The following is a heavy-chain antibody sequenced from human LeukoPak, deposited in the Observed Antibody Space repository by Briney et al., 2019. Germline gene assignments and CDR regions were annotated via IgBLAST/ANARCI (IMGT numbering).Heavy chain of an antibody. J-gene: IGHJ4*02. Sequence: PSETLSLTCTVSGYSISSDYYWGWIRQPPGKGLEWIGNIFHNGNTYYNPSLKSRVTMSIDTSKKQFSLKLSSVTAADTAVYYCARGGRGSSWPFDYWGQGTLVTVSS. CDR1: GYSISSDYY. D-gene: IGHD6-13*01. V-gene: IGHV4-38-2*02. CDR3: ARGGRGSSWPFDY. CDR2: IFHNGNT.